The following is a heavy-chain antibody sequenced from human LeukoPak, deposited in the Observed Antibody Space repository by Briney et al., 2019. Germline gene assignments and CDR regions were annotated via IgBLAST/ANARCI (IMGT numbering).Heavy chain of an antibody. J-gene: IGHJ4*02. V-gene: IGHV4-59*01. Sequence: SETLSLTCTVSGGSISSYYWSWIRQPPGKGLEWIGYIYYNGSTNYNPSLKSRVTISVDTSKNQFSLKLSSVTAADTAVYYCARLAAAGTVDYWGQGTLVTVSS. D-gene: IGHD6-13*01. CDR1: GGSISSYY. CDR3: ARLAAAGTVDY. CDR2: IYYNGST.